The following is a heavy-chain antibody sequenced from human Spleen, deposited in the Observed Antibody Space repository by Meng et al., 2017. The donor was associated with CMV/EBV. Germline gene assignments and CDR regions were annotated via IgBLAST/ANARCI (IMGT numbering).Heavy chain of an antibody. V-gene: IGHV3-48*03. D-gene: IGHD3-22*01. CDR2: NSSSGKNK. CDR1: GFIFSGYE. J-gene: IGHJ4*02. Sequence: GESLKIPCVGPGFIFSGYEMNWVRLAPGKGLEWVSYNSSSGKNKYYADSVKCRFTISRDNARNSLYLQMNSLRVEDTAVYFWAKDAARQYYDSSGSYFDYWGLGTLVTVSS. CDR3: AKDAARQYYDSSGSYFDY.